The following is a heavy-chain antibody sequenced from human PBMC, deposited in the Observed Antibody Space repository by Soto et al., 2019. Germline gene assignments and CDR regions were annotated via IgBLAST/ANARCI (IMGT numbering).Heavy chain of an antibody. CDR1: GFTFSSYS. J-gene: IGHJ4*02. CDR3: ARVVPAFELRGYFDY. D-gene: IGHD2-2*01. CDR2: ISSSSSYI. Sequence: PGGSLRLSCAASGFTFSSYSMNWVRQAPRKGLEWVSSISSSSSYIYYADSVKGRFTISRDNAKNSLYLQMNSLRAEDTAVYYCARVVPAFELRGYFDYWGQGTLVTVSS. V-gene: IGHV3-21*01.